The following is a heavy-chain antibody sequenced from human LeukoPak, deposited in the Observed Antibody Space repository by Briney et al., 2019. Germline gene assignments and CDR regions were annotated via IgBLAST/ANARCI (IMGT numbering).Heavy chain of an antibody. D-gene: IGHD6-19*01. V-gene: IGHV1-69*04. J-gene: IGHJ4*02. Sequence: AASVKVSCKASAFSFTSYYMHWVRQAPGQGLEWMGRIIPILGIANYAQKFQGRVTITADKSTSTAYMELSSLRSEDTAVYYCARVGEWLARDDYWGQGTLVTVSS. CDR2: IIPILGIA. CDR3: ARVGEWLARDDY. CDR1: AFSFTSYY.